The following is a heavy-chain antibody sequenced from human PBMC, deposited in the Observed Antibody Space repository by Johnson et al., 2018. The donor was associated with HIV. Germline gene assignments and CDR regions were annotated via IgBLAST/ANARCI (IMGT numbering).Heavy chain of an antibody. V-gene: IGHV3-66*01. J-gene: IGHJ3*02. CDR1: GFTVSSNY. D-gene: IGHD1-26*01. CDR3: ARRSWAFDAFDI. CDR2: IYTAGRT. Sequence: VQLVESGGGLVQPGRSLKLSCAASGFTVSSNYMSWVRQAPGKGLELVSLIYTAGRTYSADSVKGRFTITRDNSKNTLYLQMNSLRAEETAVYYCARRSWAFDAFDIWGQGTMVTVSS.